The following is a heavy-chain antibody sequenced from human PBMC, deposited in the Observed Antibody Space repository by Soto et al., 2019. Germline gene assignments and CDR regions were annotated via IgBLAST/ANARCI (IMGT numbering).Heavy chain of an antibody. Sequence: EVQLLESGGGLVQPGGSLRLSCAASGFTFSSYGMTWVRQAPGKGLEWVSFSSATGAGTFYADSVKGRFTISRENSKNTLYLQMTSLRADDTAVYYCAKDRRPGGNYGFYYDFWGQGALVIVSS. J-gene: IGHJ4*02. D-gene: IGHD1-7*01. V-gene: IGHV3-23*01. CDR1: GFTFSSYG. CDR3: AKDRRPGGNYGFYYDF. CDR2: SSATGAGT.